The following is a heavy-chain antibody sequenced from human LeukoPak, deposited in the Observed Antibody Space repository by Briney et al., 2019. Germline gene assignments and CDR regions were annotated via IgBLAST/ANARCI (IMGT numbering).Heavy chain of an antibody. CDR3: ARAHVAAGIDY. J-gene: IGHJ4*02. V-gene: IGHV1-8*03. D-gene: IGHD6-13*01. Sequence: ASVKVSCRASGYTFTSYDINWVRQATGQGLEWMGWMNPNSGNTGYAQKFQGRVTITRNTSISTAYMELSSLRSEDTAVYYCARAHVAAGIDYWGQGTLVTVSS. CDR1: GYTFTSYD. CDR2: MNPNSGNT.